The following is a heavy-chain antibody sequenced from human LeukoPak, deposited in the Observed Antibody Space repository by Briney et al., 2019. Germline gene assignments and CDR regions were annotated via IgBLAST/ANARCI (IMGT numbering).Heavy chain of an antibody. CDR2: ISSSSSSI. D-gene: IGHD6-13*01. V-gene: IGHV3-48*01. J-gene: IGHJ4*02. CDR3: AKDRAAAVFDY. CDR1: RFTFSTYS. Sequence: GGSLRLSCAASRFTFSTYSMNWVRQAPGKGLEWVSYISSSSSSIYYADSVKGRFTISRDNSKNTLYLQMNSLRAEATAVYYCAKDRAAAVFDYWGQGTLVTVSS.